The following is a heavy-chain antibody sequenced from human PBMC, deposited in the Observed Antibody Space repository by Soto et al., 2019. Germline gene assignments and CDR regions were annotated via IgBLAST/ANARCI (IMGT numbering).Heavy chain of an antibody. CDR1: GGTFSSYA. V-gene: IGHV1-69*12. D-gene: IGHD6-19*01. J-gene: IGHJ5*02. CDR2: IIPIFGTA. Sequence: QVQLVQSGAEVKKPGSSVKVSCKASGGTFSSYAISWVRQAPGQGLEGMGGIIPIFGTANYAQKFQGRVTITADESTSTAYMELSSLRSEDTAVYYCARVHLEWLVHQWCDPWGQGTLVTVSS. CDR3: ARVHLEWLVHQWCDP.